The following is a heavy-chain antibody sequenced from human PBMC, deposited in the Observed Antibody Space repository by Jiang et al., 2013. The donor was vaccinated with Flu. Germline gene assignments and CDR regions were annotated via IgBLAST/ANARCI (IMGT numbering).Heavy chain of an antibody. J-gene: IGHJ3*02. V-gene: IGHV6-1*01. CDR3: ARNATRGAFDI. CDR2: YYRSKWYH. D-gene: IGHD2-15*01. Sequence: YYRSKWYHDYAVSVKSRITINPDTSKNQFSLQLNSVTPEDTALYYCARNATRGAFDIWGQGTMVTVSS.